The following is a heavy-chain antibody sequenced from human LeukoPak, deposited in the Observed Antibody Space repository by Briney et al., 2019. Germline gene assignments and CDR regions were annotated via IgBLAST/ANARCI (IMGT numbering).Heavy chain of an antibody. CDR2: TFYRCKWYY. Sequence: SPTLSLTFAISGASVTNNDAAWNWIRESPSRGLEWLGSTFYRCKWYYDYEASVKGRIIVSADTSKNQFSLHLNSVTPDVTAVYCCGRAVGYFDYWGQGSLVTVSS. V-gene: IGHV6-1*01. J-gene: IGHJ4*02. D-gene: IGHD2-15*01. CDR1: GASVTNNDAA. CDR3: GRAVGYFDY.